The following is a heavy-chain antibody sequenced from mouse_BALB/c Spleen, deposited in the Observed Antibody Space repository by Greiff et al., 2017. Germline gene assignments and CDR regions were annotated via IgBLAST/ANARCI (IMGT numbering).Heavy chain of an antibody. CDR3: AREGRRDYYAMDY. CDR2: ISTYYGDA. V-gene: IGHV1S137*01. CDR1: GYTFTDYA. J-gene: IGHJ4*01. Sequence: VQRVESGAELVRPGVSVKISCKGSGYTFTDYAMHWVKQSHAKSLEWIGVISTYYGDASYNQKFKGKATMTVDKSSSTAYMELARLTSEDSAIYYCAREGRRDYYAMDYWGQGTSVTVSS.